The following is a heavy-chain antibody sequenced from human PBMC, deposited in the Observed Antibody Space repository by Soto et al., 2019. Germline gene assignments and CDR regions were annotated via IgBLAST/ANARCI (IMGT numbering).Heavy chain of an antibody. CDR3: ARVVNVTARARDY. CDR2: IYYSGST. J-gene: IGHJ4*02. CDR1: GGSISSGDYY. V-gene: IGHV4-30-4*01. D-gene: IGHD2-21*02. Sequence: QVQLQESGPGLVKPSQPLSLTCPVSGGSISSGDYYWSWIRQPPGKGLEWIGYIYYSGSTYYNPSLKRRVTRSVTTSTNQCTLQLSSVTYADTAVYYCARVVNVTARARDYWGQGPLVTVSS.